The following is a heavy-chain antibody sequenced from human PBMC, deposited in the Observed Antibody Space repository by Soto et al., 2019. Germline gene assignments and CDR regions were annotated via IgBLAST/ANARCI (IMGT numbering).Heavy chain of an antibody. CDR2: MDQDGSER. Sequence: EVQLVESGGGLVQPGGSLRLSCAASGFTFSTYWMTWVRRPPGKGLEWVANMDQDGSERYYVDSVRGRFTISRDNAKNSLYLQRDSQRAEDTAVYYCVCGGNFFVYWGQGTLVTVSP. V-gene: IGHV3-7*01. CDR1: GFTFSTYW. D-gene: IGHD3-16*01. CDR3: VCGGNFFVY. J-gene: IGHJ4*02.